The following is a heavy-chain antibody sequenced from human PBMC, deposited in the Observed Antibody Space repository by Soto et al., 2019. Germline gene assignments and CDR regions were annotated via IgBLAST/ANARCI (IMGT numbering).Heavy chain of an antibody. CDR2: ISSSGNT. V-gene: IGHV4-31*03. Sequence: SETLSLTCTVSGGSISSGGYHWTWIRQLPGKGLEWIGYISSSGNTYYNPSLKSRSIISVDTSKNQFSLNLTSVTAADTAVYHCARGPYGGNWFDPWGQGILVTVSS. D-gene: IGHD2-8*01. CDR3: ARGPYGGNWFDP. CDR1: GGSISSGGYH. J-gene: IGHJ5*02.